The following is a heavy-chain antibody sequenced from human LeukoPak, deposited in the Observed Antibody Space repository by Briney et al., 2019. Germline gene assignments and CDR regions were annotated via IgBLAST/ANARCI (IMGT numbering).Heavy chain of an antibody. Sequence: PGGSLRLSCAASGFTFSSHAMSWVRQTPEKGLEWVSAISSRGDSTYYADSVKGRFTISRDNSRNTLYLQMNSLRAEDTAVYCCAKEGRGGFDIWGQGTMVTVSS. J-gene: IGHJ3*02. D-gene: IGHD3-16*01. CDR1: GFTFSSHA. CDR3: AKEGRGGFDI. CDR2: ISSRGDST. V-gene: IGHV3-23*01.